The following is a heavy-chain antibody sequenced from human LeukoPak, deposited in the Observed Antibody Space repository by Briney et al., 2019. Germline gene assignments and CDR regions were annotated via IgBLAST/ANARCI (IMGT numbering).Heavy chain of an antibody. Sequence: PSETLSLTCIVSGDSIESSDYYWGWIRQPPGKGLEWIGSIYYSGNTYYNPSLKSRVTISVDTSNNHFSLELSSVTAADTAVYYCARVDIAVLPSSTFDYWGQGTLVTVSS. V-gene: IGHV4-39*02. CDR2: IYYSGNT. CDR1: GDSIESSDYY. CDR3: ARVDIAVLPSSTFDY. D-gene: IGHD2-2*01. J-gene: IGHJ4*02.